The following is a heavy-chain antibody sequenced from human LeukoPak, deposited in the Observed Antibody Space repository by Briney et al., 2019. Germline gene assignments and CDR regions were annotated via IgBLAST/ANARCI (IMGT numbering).Heavy chain of an antibody. V-gene: IGHV4-61*02. CDR3: ARDRAGDSFDI. CDR2: IYTSGNT. Sequence: NPSETLSLTCTVSGDSISSGNYYWTWIRQPAGKGLEWIGRIYTSGNTNYNPSLKSQVTISMDTSKNQFSLNLNSVTAADTAVYYCARDRAGDSFDIWGQGTMVTASS. CDR1: GDSISSGNYY. J-gene: IGHJ3*02. D-gene: IGHD7-27*01.